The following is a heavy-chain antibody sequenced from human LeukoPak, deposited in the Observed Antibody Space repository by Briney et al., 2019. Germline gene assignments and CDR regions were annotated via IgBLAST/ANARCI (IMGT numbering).Heavy chain of an antibody. V-gene: IGHV4-59*01. CDR1: GGSISSYY. CDR3: ARALLRPWFDP. Sequence: PSETLSLTCTVSGGSISSYYWSLIRQPPGKGLEWIGYIYYSGSTNYNPSLKSRVTISVDTSKNQFSLRLSSVTAADTAVYYCARALLRPWFDPWGQGTLVTVSS. J-gene: IGHJ5*02. D-gene: IGHD4-17*01. CDR2: IYYSGST.